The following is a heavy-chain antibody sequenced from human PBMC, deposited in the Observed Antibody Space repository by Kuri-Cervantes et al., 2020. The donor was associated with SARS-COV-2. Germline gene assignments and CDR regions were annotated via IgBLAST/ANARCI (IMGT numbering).Heavy chain of an antibody. CDR3: ARDLRLGKSLDY. Sequence: GGSLRLSCAASGFTFSSYGMHWVRQAPGRGLEWVTFVQYDGSNKYYTDSVKGRFTISRDNSKNTVYLQMNSLRAEDTAVYYCARDLRLGKSLDYWGQGTLVTVSS. J-gene: IGHJ4*02. V-gene: IGHV3-30*02. CDR2: VQYDGSNK. D-gene: IGHD7-27*01. CDR1: GFTFSSYG.